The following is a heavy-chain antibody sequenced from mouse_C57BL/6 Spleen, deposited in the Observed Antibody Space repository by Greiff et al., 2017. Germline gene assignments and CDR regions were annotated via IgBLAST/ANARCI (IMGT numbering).Heavy chain of an antibody. V-gene: IGHV3-6*01. J-gene: IGHJ4*01. CDR3: ARVSTMVKNYAMDY. CDR2: ISYDGSN. D-gene: IGHD2-2*01. Sequence: EVQLQESGPGLVKPSQSLSLTCSVTGYSITSGYYWNWIRQFPGNKLEWMGYISYDGSNNYNPSLKNRISITRDTSKNQFFLKLNSVTTEDTATYYCARVSTMVKNYAMDYWGQGTSVTVSS. CDR1: GYSITSGYY.